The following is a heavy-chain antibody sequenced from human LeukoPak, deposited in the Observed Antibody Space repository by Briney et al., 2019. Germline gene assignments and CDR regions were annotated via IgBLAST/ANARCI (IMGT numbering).Heavy chain of an antibody. D-gene: IGHD5-24*01. Sequence: GGSLRLSCAASGFTFSSYWMSWVRQAPGKGLEWVANIKQDGSEKYYVDSVKGRFTISRDNAKNSLYLQMNSLRAEDTAVYYCARYTPNPPNYGFDIWGQGTMVTVSS. CDR2: IKQDGSEK. CDR1: GFTFSSYW. J-gene: IGHJ3*02. V-gene: IGHV3-7*01. CDR3: ARYTPNPPNYGFDI.